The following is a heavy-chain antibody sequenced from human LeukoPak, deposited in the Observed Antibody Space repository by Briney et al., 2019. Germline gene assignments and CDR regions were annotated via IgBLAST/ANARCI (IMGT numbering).Heavy chain of an antibody. CDR3: ARGVEPLAANTLAY. Sequence: GGSLRLSCAASGFTFRNYLMHWVRQAPGEGPVWVSRVSLDGTITDYPDSVKGRFTISRDNSKNTLYLEMNSLSPDDTAVYYCARGVEPLAANTLAYWGQGTLVTVSS. V-gene: IGHV3-74*01. D-gene: IGHD1-14*01. J-gene: IGHJ4*02. CDR2: VSLDGTIT. CDR1: GFTFRNYL.